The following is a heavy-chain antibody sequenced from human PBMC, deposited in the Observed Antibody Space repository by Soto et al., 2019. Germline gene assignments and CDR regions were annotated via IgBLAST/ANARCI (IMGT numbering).Heavy chain of an antibody. CDR2: MNPNSGNT. CDR1: GYTFTSYD. J-gene: IGHJ5*02. Sequence: GASVKVSCKASGYTFTSYDINWVRQATGQGLEWMGWMNPNSGNTGYAQKFQGRVTMTRNTSISTAYMELSSLISEDTAVYYCARNRIAARTGRGCWFDPWGQGTLVTVSS. CDR3: ARNRIAARTGRGCWFDP. D-gene: IGHD6-6*01. V-gene: IGHV1-8*01.